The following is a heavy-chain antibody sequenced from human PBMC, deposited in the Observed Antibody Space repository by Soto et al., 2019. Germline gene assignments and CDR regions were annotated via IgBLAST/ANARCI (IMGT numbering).Heavy chain of an antibody. Sequence: PGESLKISCKGSGYSFTKWWIGWVRQMPGKGLEWMGFVFPGDSQIRYNPSFEGQVTISADKSTATAYLQWNTLQASDSAMYYCTRHSVGPPYYWGQGTLVTVSS. J-gene: IGHJ4*02. CDR3: TRHSVGPPYY. CDR2: VFPGDSQI. V-gene: IGHV5-51*01. CDR1: GYSFTKWW. D-gene: IGHD1-26*01.